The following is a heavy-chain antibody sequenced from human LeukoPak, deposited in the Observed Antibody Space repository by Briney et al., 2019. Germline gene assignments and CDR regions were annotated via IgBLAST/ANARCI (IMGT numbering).Heavy chain of an antibody. Sequence: SETLSLTCAVSGYSISSGYYWGWIRQPPGKGLEWIGSIYHSGSTYYNPSLKSRVPISVDTSKNQFSLKLSSVTAADTAVYYCARHNSYGYYYYYYYYMDVWGKGTTVTVSS. CDR3: ARHNSYGYYYYYYYYMDV. V-gene: IGHV4-38-2*01. CDR1: GYSISSGYY. J-gene: IGHJ6*03. D-gene: IGHD5-18*01. CDR2: IYHSGST.